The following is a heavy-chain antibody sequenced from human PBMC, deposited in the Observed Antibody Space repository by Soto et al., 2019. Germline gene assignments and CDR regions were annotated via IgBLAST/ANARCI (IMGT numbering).Heavy chain of an antibody. V-gene: IGHV1-18*01. CDR3: ARGGTAEADF. J-gene: IGHJ4*02. Sequence: QAQLVQSGAEVKEPGASVKVSCKASGYTFTGYGITWVRQTPGQGVEWMEWASPLSATTNYAPKFQGRVTMTTDTSTNMAYMDLRSLRSDDTAVYYCARGGTAEADFWGQGTLVTVSS. CDR2: ASPLSATT. D-gene: IGHD2-21*02. CDR1: GYTFTGYG.